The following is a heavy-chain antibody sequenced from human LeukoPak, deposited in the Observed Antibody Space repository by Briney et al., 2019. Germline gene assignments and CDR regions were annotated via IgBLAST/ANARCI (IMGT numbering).Heavy chain of an antibody. CDR1: GFTFSSYA. V-gene: IGHV3-23*01. CDR2: IIGSSGST. CDR3: AKDRENYDILTGYPSWFDP. Sequence: GGSLRLSCAASGFTFSSYAMSWVRQAPGKGLEWVSAIIGSSGSTYYADSVKGRFTISRDNSKNTLYLQMNSLRAEDTAVYYCAKDRENYDILTGYPSWFDPWGQGTLVTVSS. J-gene: IGHJ5*02. D-gene: IGHD3-9*01.